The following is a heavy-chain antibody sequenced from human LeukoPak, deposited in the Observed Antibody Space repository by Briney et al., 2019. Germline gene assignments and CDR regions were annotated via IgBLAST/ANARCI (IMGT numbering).Heavy chain of an antibody. V-gene: IGHV3-21*01. CDR1: GFTFSSYS. CDR2: ISSSSSYI. D-gene: IGHD2-15*01. Sequence: PGGSLRLSCAASGFTFSSYSMNWVRQAPGKGLEWVSSISSSSSYIYYADSVKGRFTISRDNAKNSLYLQMNSLRAEDTAVYYCAKEWVEDIVVVVAATRTASIDYWGQGTLVTVSS. J-gene: IGHJ4*02. CDR3: AKEWVEDIVVVVAATRTASIDY.